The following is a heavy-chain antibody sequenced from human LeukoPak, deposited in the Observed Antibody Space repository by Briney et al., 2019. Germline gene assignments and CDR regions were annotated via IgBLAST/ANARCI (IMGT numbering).Heavy chain of an antibody. CDR1: GGSVSSGNYY. J-gene: IGHJ5*02. CDR3: ARRSGYSPNWFDP. Sequence: SETLSLTCTVSGGSVSSGNYYWSWIRQPPGKGLEWVGYIYYSGSTNYNPSLKSRVTMSVDTSKNQFSLKLTSVTAADTAVYYCARRSGYSPNWFDPWGQGTLVTVSS. D-gene: IGHD3-3*01. V-gene: IGHV4-61*01. CDR2: IYYSGST.